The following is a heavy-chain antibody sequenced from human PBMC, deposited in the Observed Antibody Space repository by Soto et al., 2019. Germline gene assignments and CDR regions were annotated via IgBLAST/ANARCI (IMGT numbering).Heavy chain of an antibody. V-gene: IGHV3-23*01. CDR2: MSVSGST. D-gene: IGHD5-18*01. Sequence: EVQVLESGGGLVQPGGSLRLSCAASGFTCNSYAMTWVRQAPGKGLEWVSAMSVSGSTHYAASVKGRFTISRDNSKNTLYQQMNSLRAEDTAIYYCAKKVGPPGYCYGFYGMDVRGQGTTVTVSS. CDR1: GFTCNSYA. J-gene: IGHJ6*02. CDR3: AKKVGPPGYCYGFYGMDV.